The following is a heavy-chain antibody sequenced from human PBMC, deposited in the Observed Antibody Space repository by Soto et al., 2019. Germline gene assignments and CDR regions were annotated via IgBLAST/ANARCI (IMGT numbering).Heavy chain of an antibody. J-gene: IGHJ4*02. CDR2: IFPLTDIP. CDR3: TRGPLVVLNYFES. V-gene: IGHV1-69*02. Sequence: QVQLVQSGTEVKKPGSSVKVSCNASGGTFRNYPINWVRQAPGQGLEWMGSIFPLTDIPDYAQNFQARLTXXXDXSTSTAYMELSSLTSDDTAMYFCTRGPLVVLNYFESWGQGTLVTVSS. CDR1: GGTFRNYP.